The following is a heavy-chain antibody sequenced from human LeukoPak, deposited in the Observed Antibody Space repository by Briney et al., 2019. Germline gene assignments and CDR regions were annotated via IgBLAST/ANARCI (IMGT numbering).Heavy chain of an antibody. V-gene: IGHV4-59*01. CDR1: GGSINDFY. CDR3: ARVVRGAVTSNCFAS. CDR2: ISDSGAT. Sequence: PSETLSLTCTVSGGSINDFYWTWIRQAPGKGLEWVGYISDSGATDYNPSLRSRVTMSVDTSKNEFSLQLTSVTAADTAMYYCARVVRGAVTSNCFASWGQGTLVTVSS. J-gene: IGHJ5*01. D-gene: IGHD4-17*01.